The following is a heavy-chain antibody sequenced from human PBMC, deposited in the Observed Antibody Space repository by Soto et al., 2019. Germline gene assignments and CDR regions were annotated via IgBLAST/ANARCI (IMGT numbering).Heavy chain of an antibody. CDR3: ARGDVVDS. Sequence: QVQLVESGGGEVPPGRSLRLSCTASGFIFSSYALHWVRQAPGKGLEWVAGISYDGTDKYYADSVRGRLTISRDKAKSTVFLEMNSLRPDDAAVYYCARGDVVDSLGQGTQVTVSS. V-gene: IGHV3-30-3*01. J-gene: IGHJ5*01. CDR2: ISYDGTDK. D-gene: IGHD2-21*01. CDR1: GFIFSSYA.